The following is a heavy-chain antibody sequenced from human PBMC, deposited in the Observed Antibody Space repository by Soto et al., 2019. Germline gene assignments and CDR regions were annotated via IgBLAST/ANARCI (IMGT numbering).Heavy chain of an antibody. Sequence: PSETLSLTCTVSGGSTSSTTYYWGWVRQSPGKGLEWIGSIYYGGSTYYNPSLKSRVTISVDTSKRQFSLKLSSVTAADTAVYYCAREARGVISGMDVWGQGTTVTVSS. CDR3: AREARGVISGMDV. J-gene: IGHJ6*02. V-gene: IGHV4-39*07. CDR2: IYYGGST. CDR1: GGSTSSTTYY. D-gene: IGHD3-10*01.